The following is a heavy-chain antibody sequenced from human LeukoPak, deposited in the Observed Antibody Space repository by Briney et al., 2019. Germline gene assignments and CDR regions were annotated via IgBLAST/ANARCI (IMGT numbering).Heavy chain of an antibody. CDR2: INHSGST. CDR1: GGSFSGYY. Sequence: SETLSLTCAVYGGSFSGYYWSWIRQPPGNGLEWIGEINHSGSTNYNPSLKSRVTISVDTSKNQFSLKLSSVTAADTAVYYCARGREILSAGYCSGASCDLLVYWGQGTLVTVSS. D-gene: IGHD2-15*01. CDR3: ARGREILSAGYCSGASCDLLVY. J-gene: IGHJ4*02. V-gene: IGHV4-34*01.